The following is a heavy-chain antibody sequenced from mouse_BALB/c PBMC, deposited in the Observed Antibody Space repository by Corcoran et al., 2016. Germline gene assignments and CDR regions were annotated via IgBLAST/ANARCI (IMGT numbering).Heavy chain of an antibody. CDR3: ARYWDYFDY. CDR2: IFPGSGNT. J-gene: IGHJ2*01. V-gene: IGHV1-66*01. CDR1: GYSFTSYY. Sequence: QVQLQQSGPELVKPGASVKISCKASGYSFTSYYIHWVKQRPGQGLEWIGWIFPGSGNTKYNEKFKGKATLTADTSSSTAYMQLISLTSEDSAVYFCARYWDYFDYWGQGTTLTVSS. D-gene: IGHD4-1*01.